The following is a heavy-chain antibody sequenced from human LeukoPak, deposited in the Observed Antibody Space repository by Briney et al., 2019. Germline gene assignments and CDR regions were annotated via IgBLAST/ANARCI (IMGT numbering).Heavy chain of an antibody. Sequence: ASVTVSCKASGYTFTSYDIHWVRQAPGQGLEWMGIVHPSTGSTSFTQKFQGRVTMTSDTSTRTVYMELSSLRSEDTAVYYCAREWGLRLAVNPKGMDVWGQGTTVTVSS. V-gene: IGHV1-46*01. J-gene: IGHJ6*02. CDR2: VHPSTGST. D-gene: IGHD6-19*01. CDR3: AREWGLRLAVNPKGMDV. CDR1: GYTFTSYD.